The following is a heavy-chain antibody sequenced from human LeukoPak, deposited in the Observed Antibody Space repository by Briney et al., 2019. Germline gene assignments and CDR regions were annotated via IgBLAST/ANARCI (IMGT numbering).Heavy chain of an antibody. V-gene: IGHV3-30*18. J-gene: IGHJ4*02. CDR3: GKTIAVADTTDF. CDR2: ISNDGSDK. Sequence: PGGSLRLSCAASGFTFSRYGIHWVRQAPGKGLEWVAAISNDGSDKYYADSVKGRFTISRDNSKNTLYLQMNSLRAEDTATYYCGKTIAVADTTDFWGPGTLVTVSS. D-gene: IGHD6-19*01. CDR1: GFTFSRYG.